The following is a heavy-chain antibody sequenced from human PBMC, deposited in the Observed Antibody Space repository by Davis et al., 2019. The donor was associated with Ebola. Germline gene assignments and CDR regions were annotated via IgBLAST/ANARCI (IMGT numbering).Heavy chain of an antibody. D-gene: IGHD1-7*01. CDR1: GFTAGDFA. CDR2: ISNSGCTS. Sequence: PGGSLRLSCAASGFTAGDFAMMWVRQSPGKGLEWVSTISNSGCTSYYLDSVKGRFTISRDNSNNTLFLQMDNLRAEDTAVYFCAKDRTRRYSYYMDLWGKGTTVIVSS. J-gene: IGHJ6*04. V-gene: IGHV3-23*01. CDR3: AKDRTRRYSYYMDL.